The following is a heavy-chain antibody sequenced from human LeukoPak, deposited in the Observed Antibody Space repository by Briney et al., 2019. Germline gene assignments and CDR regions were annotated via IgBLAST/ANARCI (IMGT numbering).Heavy chain of an antibody. J-gene: IGHJ4*02. Sequence: ASVKVSCKASGYTFTGYYMHWARQAPGQGLEWMGRINPNSGGTNYAQKFQGRATMTRDTSISTAYMELSRLRSDDTAVYYCATDGHYYGSGSYYDVDYWGQGTLVTVSS. D-gene: IGHD3-10*01. CDR1: GYTFTGYY. V-gene: IGHV1-2*06. CDR2: INPNSGGT. CDR3: ATDGHYYGSGSYYDVDY.